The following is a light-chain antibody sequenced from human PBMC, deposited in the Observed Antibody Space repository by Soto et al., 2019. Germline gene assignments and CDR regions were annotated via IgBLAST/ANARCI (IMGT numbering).Light chain of an antibody. Sequence: QSALTQPASVSGSPGQSITISCTGTSSDVGGYNYVSWYQQHPGKAPKLMIYDVSNRPSGVSNRFSGSKSGNTASLTISGXXXXXEXDYYCXSYTSSSTDVVXXXGTKLTVL. J-gene: IGLJ2*01. CDR1: SSDVGGYNY. CDR2: DVS. CDR3: XSYTSSSTDVV. V-gene: IGLV2-14*01.